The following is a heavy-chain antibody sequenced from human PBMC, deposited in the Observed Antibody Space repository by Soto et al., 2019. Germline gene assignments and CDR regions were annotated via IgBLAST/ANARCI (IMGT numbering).Heavy chain of an antibody. V-gene: IGHV3-30-3*01. D-gene: IGHD3-10*01. J-gene: IGHJ4*02. CDR3: ARDPMGRYYGSGSYYFDY. CDR2: ISYDGSNK. Sequence: QVQLVESGGGVVQPGRSLRLSCAASGFTFSSYAMHWVRQAPGKGLEWVAVISYDGSNKYYADSVKGRFTISRDNSKNTLYLLMNSLRAEDTAGYYCARDPMGRYYGSGSYYFDYLGQGTLVTVSS. CDR1: GFTFSSYA.